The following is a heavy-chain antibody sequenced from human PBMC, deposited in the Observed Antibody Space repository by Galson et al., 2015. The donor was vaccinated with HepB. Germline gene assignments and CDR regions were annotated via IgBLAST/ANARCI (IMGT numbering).Heavy chain of an antibody. J-gene: IGHJ6*02. CDR2: ISRDNGNT. Sequence: SVKVSCKASGYVFTSYGISWVRQAPGQGLEWVGWISRDNGNTNYAQKLQGRVSMTTDTSTSTAYMELRSLRSDDTAVYYCARVLGYSSSWYKSVDYYYGMDVWGQGTTVTVSS. D-gene: IGHD6-13*01. CDR3: ARVLGYSSSWYKSVDYYYGMDV. V-gene: IGHV1-18*04. CDR1: GYVFTSYG.